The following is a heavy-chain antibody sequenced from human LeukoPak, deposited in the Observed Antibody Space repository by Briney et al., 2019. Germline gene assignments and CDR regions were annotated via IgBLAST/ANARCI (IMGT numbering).Heavy chain of an antibody. J-gene: IGHJ6*03. CDR3: AKVPDKGYYYYYMDV. Sequence: GGSLRLSCAASGFIFSRYGMSWVRQAPGKGLEWVSAISGSGGTTYYADSVKGRFTISRDNSKNTLYLQMNSLRAEDTAVYYCAKVPDKGYYYYYMDVWGKGTTVTISS. V-gene: IGHV3-23*01. CDR1: GFIFSRYG. CDR2: ISGSGGTT. D-gene: IGHD3-9*01.